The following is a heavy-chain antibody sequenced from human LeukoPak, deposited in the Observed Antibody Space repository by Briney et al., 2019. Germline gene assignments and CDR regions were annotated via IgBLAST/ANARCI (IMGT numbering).Heavy chain of an antibody. D-gene: IGHD6-6*01. CDR1: GFAFSSYS. Sequence: PGGSLRLSCAASGFAFSSYSMSWVRQVPGKGLEWISVISGTGDVTVYADSVKGRFTISRDNSKNTLDLQMTSLRAEDTAIYHCAKACTTAARQPFDSWGQGTLVTVSS. CDR3: AKACTTAARQPFDS. V-gene: IGHV3-23*01. J-gene: IGHJ4*02. CDR2: ISGTGDVT.